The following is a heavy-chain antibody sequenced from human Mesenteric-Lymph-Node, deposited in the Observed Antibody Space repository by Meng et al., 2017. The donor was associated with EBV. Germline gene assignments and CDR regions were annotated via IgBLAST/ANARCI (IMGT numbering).Heavy chain of an antibody. V-gene: IGHV3-23*01. CDR1: GFALISYG. J-gene: IGHJ4*02. CDR3: ANVPYSY. D-gene: IGHD4-11*01. Sequence: EVRMFESGGVWVQPGGSLRLSCAASGFALISYGMSWVRQAPGKGLEWVSGISGSGGTTYYADSVKGRFTVSRDNPGNTLSLQMNNLRVEDTAVYYCANVPYSYWGQGTLVTVSS. CDR2: ISGSGGTT.